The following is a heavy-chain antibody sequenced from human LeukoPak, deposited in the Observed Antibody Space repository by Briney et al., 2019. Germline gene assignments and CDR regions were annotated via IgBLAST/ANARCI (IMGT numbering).Heavy chain of an antibody. CDR1: GFTVSSNY. V-gene: IGHV3-66*01. J-gene: IGHJ4*02. Sequence: PGGSLRLSCAASGFTVSSNYMSWVRQAPGRGLEWVSVIYSGGSTYYADSVKGRFTISRDNSKNTLYLQMNSLRAEDTAVYYCARGGAMVRGVIIDYWGQGTLVTVSS. D-gene: IGHD3-10*01. CDR3: ARGGAMVRGVIIDY. CDR2: IYSGGST.